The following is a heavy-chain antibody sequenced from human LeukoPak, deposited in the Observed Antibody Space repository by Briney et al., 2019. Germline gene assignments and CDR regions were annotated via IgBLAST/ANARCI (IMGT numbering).Heavy chain of an antibody. CDR1: GFTFSSYG. D-gene: IGHD6-19*01. J-gene: IGHJ4*02. CDR3: AKGRSTNRYPIAVAGTFFDY. CDR2: ISYDGSNK. Sequence: GGSLRLSCAGSGFTFSSYGMHWVRQAPGKGLEWVAVISYDGSNKYYADSVKGRFTISRDNSKNTLYLQMNSLRAEDTAVYYCAKGRSTNRYPIAVAGTFFDYWGQGTLVTVSS. V-gene: IGHV3-30*18.